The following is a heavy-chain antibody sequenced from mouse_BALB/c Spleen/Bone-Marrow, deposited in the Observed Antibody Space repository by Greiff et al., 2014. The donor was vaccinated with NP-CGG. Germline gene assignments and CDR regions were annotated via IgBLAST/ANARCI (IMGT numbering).Heavy chain of an antibody. Sequence: VQLQQSGAELVRPGTSVKVSCKASGYAFTDYLMEWLKQRPGQGLEWIGVINPGSGSTNYNEKFKDKATLTADKSSSTAYMQLSSLTSDDSAVYFCARYDGYFDYWGQGIILTVSS. CDR2: INPGSGST. J-gene: IGHJ2*01. CDR3: ARYDGYFDY. V-gene: IGHV1-54*01. CDR1: GYAFTDYL. D-gene: IGHD2-3*01.